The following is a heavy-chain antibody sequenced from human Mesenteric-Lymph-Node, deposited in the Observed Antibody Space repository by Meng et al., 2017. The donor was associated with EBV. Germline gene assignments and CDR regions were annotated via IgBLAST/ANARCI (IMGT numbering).Heavy chain of an antibody. CDR2: INDSGST. CDR1: GGSFSGYY. CDR3: ARGRDYDFWSGLFDY. D-gene: IGHD3-3*01. Sequence: QVQFQQWGVGLLKSSETLSLTCAVYGGSFSGYYWSWIRQPPGKGLEWIGEINDSGSTNYNPSLKSRVTISVDTSKNQFSLKLSSVTAADTAVYYCARGRDYDFWSGLFDYWGQGTLVTVSS. J-gene: IGHJ4*02. V-gene: IGHV4-34*01.